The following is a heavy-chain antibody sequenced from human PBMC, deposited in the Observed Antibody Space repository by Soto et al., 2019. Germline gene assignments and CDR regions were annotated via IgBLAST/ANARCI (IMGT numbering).Heavy chain of an antibody. CDR1: GGTFSSYA. J-gene: IGHJ4*02. CDR2: IIPIFGTA. V-gene: IGHV1-69*01. CDR3: ACTRKDDYGDRLAY. Sequence: QVQLVQSGAEVKKPGSSVKVSCKASGGTFSSYAISWVRQAPGQGLEWMGGIIPIFGTANYAQKFQGRGTITADECTSTDYMELRSLRPENTAVYYCACTRKDDYGDRLAYWGQGTLVTVSS. D-gene: IGHD4-17*01.